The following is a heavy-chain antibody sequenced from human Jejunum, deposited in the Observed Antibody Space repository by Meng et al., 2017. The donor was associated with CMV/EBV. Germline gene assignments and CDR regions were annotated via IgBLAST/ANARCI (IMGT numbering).Heavy chain of an antibody. V-gene: IGHV4-39*07. CDR3: AKDVNPLNWFSDV. Sequence: QVRLQELRPGLVETSQTPSVKGTGSGAGITIRCDACSWVRQSPGQGLEWIGSIIHIGDTYHTPSHTSRITMSVDTSKNQFSLKLSFVTAADTAVYYRAKDVNPLNWFSDVWGRGTLVTVSS. CDR2: IIHIGDT. CDR1: GAGITIRCDA. D-gene: IGHD1-14*01. J-gene: IGHJ2*01.